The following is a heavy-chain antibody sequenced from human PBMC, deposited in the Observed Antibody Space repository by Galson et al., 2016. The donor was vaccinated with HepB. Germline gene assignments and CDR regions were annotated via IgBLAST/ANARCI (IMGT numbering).Heavy chain of an antibody. CDR2: MSYSGGT. J-gene: IGHJ5*02. CDR3: VRVRTDTSCYDS. CDR1: GGSITSADSH. Sequence: PLSLTCTVSGGSITSADSHWSWIRQPPGQGLEWIGYMSYSGGTSYNPSLRTRVTISRDTSKNRFSLNLRSVTAADTAVYFCVRVRTDTSCYDSWGQGTLVMVS. V-gene: IGHV4-30-4*01. D-gene: IGHD2-2*01.